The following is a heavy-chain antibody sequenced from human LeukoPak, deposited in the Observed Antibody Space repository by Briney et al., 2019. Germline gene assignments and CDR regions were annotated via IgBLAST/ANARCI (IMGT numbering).Heavy chain of an antibody. CDR2: INSDGSST. CDR3: AKDFRYCGGGNCYGWFDP. Sequence: GGSLRLSCAASGFTFSSYWMHWVRQAPGKGLVWVSRINSDGSSTSYADSVKGRFTISRDNSKNTLYLQMNSLRAEDTAIYFCAKDFRYCGGGNCYGWFDPWGQGTLVTVSS. V-gene: IGHV3-74*01. D-gene: IGHD2-15*01. J-gene: IGHJ5*02. CDR1: GFTFSSYW.